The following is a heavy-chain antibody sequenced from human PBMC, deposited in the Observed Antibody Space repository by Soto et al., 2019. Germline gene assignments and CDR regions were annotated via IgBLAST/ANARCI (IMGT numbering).Heavy chain of an antibody. V-gene: IGHV4-39*01. Sequence: SETLSLTCTVSGGSISSSSYYWGWIRQPPGKGLEWIGSIYYSGSTYYNPSLKSRVTISVDTSKNQFSLKLSSVTAADTAVYYCASFDYYGSGSYYFDYRGQGTLVTVSS. CDR2: IYYSGST. D-gene: IGHD3-10*01. CDR1: GGSISSSSYY. J-gene: IGHJ4*02. CDR3: ASFDYYGSGSYYFDY.